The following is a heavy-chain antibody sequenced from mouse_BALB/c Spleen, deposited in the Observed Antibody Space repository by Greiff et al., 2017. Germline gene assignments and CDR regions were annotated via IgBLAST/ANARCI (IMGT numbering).Heavy chain of an antibody. V-gene: IGHV14-4*02. CDR1: GFNIKDYY. CDR3: GAWGGYGFDY. Sequence: EVQLQQSGAELVRPGASVKLSCTASGFNIKDYYMHWVKQRPEQGLEWIGWIDPENGDTEYAPKFQGKATMTADTSSNTAYLQLSSLTSEDTAVCCCGAWGGYGFDYWGQGTTLTVSS. D-gene: IGHD2-14*01. J-gene: IGHJ2*01. CDR2: IDPENGDT.